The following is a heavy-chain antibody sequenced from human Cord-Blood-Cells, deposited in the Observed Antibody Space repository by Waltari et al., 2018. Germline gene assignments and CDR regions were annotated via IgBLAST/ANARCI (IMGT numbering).Heavy chain of an antibody. CDR3: ARDSGYDYDYYYGMDV. CDR2: ISPIFGTA. V-gene: IGHV1-69*06. CDR1: GGTFSSYA. J-gene: IGHJ6*02. D-gene: IGHD5-12*01. Sequence: QVQLVQSGAEVKKPGSSVKVSCKASGGTFSSYAISWVRQAPGQGLEWMGGISPIFGTANDAQKFQGRVTITADKSTSTAYVELSSRRSEDTAVYYCARDSGYDYDYYYGMDVWGQGTTVTVSS.